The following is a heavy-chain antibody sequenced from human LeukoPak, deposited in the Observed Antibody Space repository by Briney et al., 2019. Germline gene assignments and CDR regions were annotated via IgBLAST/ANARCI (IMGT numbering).Heavy chain of an antibody. CDR2: IKSKTDGGTT. Sequence: GGSLRLSCAASGFTFSNAWMSWVRQAPGKGLEWVGRIKSKTDGGTTDYAAPVKGRFTISRDESKNTLYLQMNSLKTEDTAVYYCTTENSSGWYYFDYWGQGTLVTVSS. D-gene: IGHD6-19*01. V-gene: IGHV3-15*01. CDR1: GFTFSNAW. CDR3: TTENSSGWYYFDY. J-gene: IGHJ4*02.